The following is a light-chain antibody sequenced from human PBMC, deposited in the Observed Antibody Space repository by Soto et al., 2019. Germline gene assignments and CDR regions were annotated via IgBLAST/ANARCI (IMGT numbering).Light chain of an antibody. CDR3: AAWDDNLGANFV. Sequence: QSALTQPPSASATPGQRVTISCSGSSSNIGTNYVYWYQQLPGAAPKLLIYRSTQRPSGVPDRFSGSKSGTSASLAISGLRSEDEADYYCAAWDDNLGANFVFGTGTKVTV. V-gene: IGLV1-47*01. CDR1: SSNIGTNY. CDR2: RST. J-gene: IGLJ1*01.